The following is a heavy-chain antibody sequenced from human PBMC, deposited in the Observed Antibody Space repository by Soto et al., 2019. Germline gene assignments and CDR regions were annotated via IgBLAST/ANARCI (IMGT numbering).Heavy chain of an antibody. CDR2: ISDNDGYI. CDR3: ARDAGYCSGGSCTSYYMDV. V-gene: IGHV3-21*01. J-gene: IGHJ6*03. D-gene: IGHD2-15*01. CDR1: GFTFSTYS. Sequence: GGSLRLSCAASGFTFSTYSMNWVRQAPGKGLEWVSSISDNDGYIYYADSVKGRFTISRDNAKNSLYLQMNSLRAEDTAVYYCARDAGYCSGGSCTSYYMDVWGKGTTVTVSS.